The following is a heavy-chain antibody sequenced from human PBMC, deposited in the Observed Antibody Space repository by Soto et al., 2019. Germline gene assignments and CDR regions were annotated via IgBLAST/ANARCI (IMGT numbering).Heavy chain of an antibody. J-gene: IGHJ5*02. D-gene: IGHD4-17*01. CDR3: ARVGGTTVTTYTFGWFDP. CDR1: GYTFTSYG. CDR2: ISAYNGNT. V-gene: IGHV1-18*04. Sequence: QVPLVQSGAEVKKPGASVKVSCKASGYTFTSYGISWVRQAPGQGLEWMGWISAYNGNTNYAQKLQGRVTMTTDTSTSTAYMELRSLRSDDTAVYYCARVGGTTVTTYTFGWFDPWGQGTLVTVSS.